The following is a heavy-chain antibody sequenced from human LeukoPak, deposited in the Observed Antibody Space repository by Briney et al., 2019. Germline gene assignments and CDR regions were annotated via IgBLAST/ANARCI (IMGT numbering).Heavy chain of an antibody. CDR1: GFTFSSYS. Sequence: GGSLRLSCAASGFTFSSYSMNWVRQAPGKGLEWVSYISSSSSTIYYEDSVKGRFTISRDNAKNSLYLQMNSLRAEDTAVYYCARVPLSDIAAPPAAYWGQGTLVTVSS. D-gene: IGHD6-6*01. CDR3: ARVPLSDIAAPPAAY. CDR2: ISSSSSTI. V-gene: IGHV3-48*01. J-gene: IGHJ4*02.